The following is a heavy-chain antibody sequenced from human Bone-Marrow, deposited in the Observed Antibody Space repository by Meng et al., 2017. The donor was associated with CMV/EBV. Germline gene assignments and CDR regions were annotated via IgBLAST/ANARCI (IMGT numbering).Heavy chain of an antibody. J-gene: IGHJ4*02. CDR2: INPNSGDT. Sequence: ASVKVSCKASGGTFSSYAISWVRQAPGQGLEWMGWINPNSGDTNYAQKFQGRVSMTRDTSISTAYMELSRLRSDDTAVYYCARGYCSSTSCYDFDHWGQGALVTVSS. CDR1: GGTFSSYA. CDR3: ARGYCSSTSCYDFDH. D-gene: IGHD2-2*01. V-gene: IGHV1-2*02.